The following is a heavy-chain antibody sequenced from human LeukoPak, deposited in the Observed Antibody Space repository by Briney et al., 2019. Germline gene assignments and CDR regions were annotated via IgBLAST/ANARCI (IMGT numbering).Heavy chain of an antibody. CDR1: GGSFSGYY. J-gene: IGHJ4*02. CDR2: INHSGST. D-gene: IGHD4-23*01. V-gene: IGHV4-34*01. Sequence: PSETLSLTCAVYGGSFSGYYWSWIRQPPEKGLEWIGEINHSGSTNYNPSLKSRVTISVDTSKNQFSLKLSSVTAADTAVYYCARARPSGGNSTDYWGQGTLVTVSS. CDR3: ARARPSGGNSTDY.